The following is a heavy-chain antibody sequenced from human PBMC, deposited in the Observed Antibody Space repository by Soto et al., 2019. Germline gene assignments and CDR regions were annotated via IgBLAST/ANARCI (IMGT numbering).Heavy chain of an antibody. Sequence: GGSLRLSCAASGFTFDDYGMSWVRQAPGKGLEWVSYINSSSSSIYYADSVKGRFTISRDNAKNSLYLQMNSLRAEDTAVYYCSFGSSLIGVRFDPWGQGTLVTVSS. CDR2: INSSSSSI. CDR1: GFTFDDYG. J-gene: IGHJ5*02. V-gene: IGHV3-48*01. D-gene: IGHD6-13*01. CDR3: SFGSSLIGVRFDP.